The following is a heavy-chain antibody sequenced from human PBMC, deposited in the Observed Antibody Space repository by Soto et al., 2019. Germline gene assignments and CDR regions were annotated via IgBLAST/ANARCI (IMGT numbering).Heavy chain of an antibody. CDR1: GFTFSSYW. D-gene: IGHD3-22*01. Sequence: GSLILSCAASGFTFSSYWMHWVRQAPGKGLVWVSRINSDGSSTSYADSVKGRFTISRDNAKNTLYLQMNSLRAEDTAVYYCARDRAVYDSSGYHDYWGQGTLVTVSS. CDR3: ARDRAVYDSSGYHDY. J-gene: IGHJ4*02. CDR2: INSDGSST. V-gene: IGHV3-74*01.